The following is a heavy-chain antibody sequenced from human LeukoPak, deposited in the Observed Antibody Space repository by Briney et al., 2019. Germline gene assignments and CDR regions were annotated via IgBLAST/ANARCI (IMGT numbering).Heavy chain of an antibody. Sequence: PSETLSLTCTVSGGSISSSSYYWGWIRQPPGKGLEWIGSIYYSGSTYYNPSLKSRVTISVDTSKSQFSLKLSSVTAADTAVYYCASDGDGRSHYYYYYMDVWGKGTTVTVSS. CDR3: ASDGDGRSHYYYYYMDV. J-gene: IGHJ6*03. V-gene: IGHV4-39*07. D-gene: IGHD7-27*01. CDR2: IYYSGST. CDR1: GGSISSSSYY.